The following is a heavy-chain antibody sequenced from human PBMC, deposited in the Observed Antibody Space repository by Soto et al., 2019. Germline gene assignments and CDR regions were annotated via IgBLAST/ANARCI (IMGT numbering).Heavy chain of an antibody. CDR2: VIPIFGTA. CDR1: GGTFSSYA. J-gene: IGHJ3*02. V-gene: IGHV1-69*06. Sequence: SVKVSCKASGGTFSSYAISWVRQAPGQGLEWMGGVIPIFGTANYAQKFQGRVTITADKSTSTAYMELSSLRSEDTAVYYCAEAVVVTAHDAFDIWGQGTMVTVSS. CDR3: AEAVVVTAHDAFDI. D-gene: IGHD2-21*02.